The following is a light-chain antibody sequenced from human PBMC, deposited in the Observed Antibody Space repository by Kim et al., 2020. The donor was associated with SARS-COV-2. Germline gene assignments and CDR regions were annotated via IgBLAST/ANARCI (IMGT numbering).Light chain of an antibody. CDR2: KDS. CDR1: ALPNQY. CDR3: QSADSSGAYVL. Sequence: SYELTQPPSLSVSPGQTARITCSGDALPNQYAYWYQQKPGQAPLVVIYKDSERPSGIPERFSGSSSGTTVTSTISGVQAEDEADYYCQSADSSGAYVLFG. V-gene: IGLV3-25*03. J-gene: IGLJ2*01.